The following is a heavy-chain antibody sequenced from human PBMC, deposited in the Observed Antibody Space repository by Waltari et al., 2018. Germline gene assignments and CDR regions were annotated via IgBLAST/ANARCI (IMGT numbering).Heavy chain of an antibody. D-gene: IGHD2-15*01. Sequence: DVQLVEAGGGLVQPGGCMRRSRAASGTAFINYWVDWVSQARGKGLEWVAHINEDVSRKYSADSVQGRCTISTDSPYNSRFLQMNSLRDEDTAVYYWARNRGYSTLEYWGQGAPVTVSS. V-gene: IGHV3-7*01. J-gene: IGHJ4*02. CDR2: INEDVSRK. CDR1: GTAFINYW. CDR3: ARNRGYSTLEY.